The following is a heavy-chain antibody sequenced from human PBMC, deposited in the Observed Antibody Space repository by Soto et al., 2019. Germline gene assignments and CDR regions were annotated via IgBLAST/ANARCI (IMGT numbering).Heavy chain of an antibody. D-gene: IGHD2-2*02. V-gene: IGHV4-30-4*01. CDR3: ARYTLGYCSSTSCYSPFDY. CDR1: GGSISSGDYY. CDR2: IYYSGST. Sequence: SETLSLTCTVSGGSISSGDYYWSWIRQPPGKGLEWIGYIYYSGSTYYNPSLKSRVTISVDTSKNQFSLKLSSVTAADTAVYYCARYTLGYCSSTSCYSPFDYWGQGTLVTVSS. J-gene: IGHJ4*02.